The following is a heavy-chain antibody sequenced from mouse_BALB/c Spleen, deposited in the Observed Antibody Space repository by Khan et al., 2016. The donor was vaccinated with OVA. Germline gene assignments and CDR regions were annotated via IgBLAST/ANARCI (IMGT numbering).Heavy chain of an antibody. J-gene: IGHJ4*01. CDR2: IWSDGST. V-gene: IGHV2-6-1*01. Sequence: VQLQESGPGLVAPSQSLSITCTISGFSLSSYGIHWVRQPPGQGLEWLVVIWSDGSTNYNSTLKSRLSITKDNSKSQVFLKMNSLQTDDTAIYYCARQPYYQYYVMDYWGQGTSITVSS. D-gene: IGHD2-10*01. CDR1: GFSLSSYG. CDR3: ARQPYYQYYVMDY.